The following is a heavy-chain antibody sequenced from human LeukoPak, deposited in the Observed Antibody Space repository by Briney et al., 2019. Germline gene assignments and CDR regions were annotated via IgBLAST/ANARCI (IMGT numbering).Heavy chain of an antibody. CDR2: VRSKANNYAT. Sequence: GGSLRLSCAASGFTFSDSDMYWVRQASEKGLEWVGRVRSKANNYATAYTASVKGRFTISRDDSKNTAYLQMNSLKTEDTAVYYCATVPACTDCYAYYFDYWGQGTLVTVSS. CDR1: GFTFSDSD. CDR3: ATVPACTDCYAYYFDY. J-gene: IGHJ4*02. D-gene: IGHD2-2*01. V-gene: IGHV3-73*01.